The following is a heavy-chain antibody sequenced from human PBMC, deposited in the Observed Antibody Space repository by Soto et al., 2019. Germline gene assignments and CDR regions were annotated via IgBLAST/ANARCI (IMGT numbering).Heavy chain of an antibody. CDR3: AKDTYYHDSSGYYVFDY. CDR2: ISYDGTNK. Sequence: QGQLVESGGGVVQPGRSLRLSCAASGLIFSSYGMHWVRQAPGKGLERLAVISYDGTNKNYADSVKGRFTISRDNSKNTLYLQMNSLRPDDTAVYYCAKDTYYHDSSGYYVFDYWGQGTLVTVSS. J-gene: IGHJ4*02. CDR1: GLIFSSYG. D-gene: IGHD3-22*01. V-gene: IGHV3-30*18.